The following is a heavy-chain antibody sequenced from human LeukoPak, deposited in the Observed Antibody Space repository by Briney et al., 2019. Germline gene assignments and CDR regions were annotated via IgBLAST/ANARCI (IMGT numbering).Heavy chain of an antibody. CDR2: IYSGGST. V-gene: IGHV3-53*01. J-gene: IGHJ4*02. CDR3: ARAIAAASNSFDY. Sequence: GGSLRLSCAASGFTVSSNYMSWVRQAPGKGLEWVSVIYSGGSTYYADSVKGRFTISRDNSKNTLYLQMNSLRAEDTAVYYCARAIAAASNSFDYWGQGTLVAVSS. D-gene: IGHD6-13*01. CDR1: GFTVSSNY.